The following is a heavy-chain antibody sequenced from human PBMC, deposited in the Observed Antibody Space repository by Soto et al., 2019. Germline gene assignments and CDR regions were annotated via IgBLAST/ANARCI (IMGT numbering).Heavy chain of an antibody. CDR2: ISAYNGNT. CDR3: ARKDCSGGSCYYNY. V-gene: IGHV1-18*01. J-gene: IGHJ4*02. CDR1: GYTFTSYG. Sequence: ASVKVSCKASGYTFTSYGISWVRQAPGQGLEWMGWISAYNGNTNYAQKLQGRVTMTTDTSTSTAYMELRSLRSDDTAVYYCARKDCSGGSCYYNYWGQGTLVTVSS. D-gene: IGHD2-15*01.